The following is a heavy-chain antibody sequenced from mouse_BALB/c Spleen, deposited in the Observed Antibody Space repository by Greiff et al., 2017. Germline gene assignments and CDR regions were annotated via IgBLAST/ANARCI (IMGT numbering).Heavy chain of an antibody. CDR3: AFITTAIGYCEV. J-gene: IGHJ1*01. D-gene: IGHD1-2*01. Sequence: QVQLQQPGAELVKPGASVKLSCKASGYTFTSYWMHWVKQRPGQGLEWIGEINTSNGRTNYNEKFKSKATLTVYKSSSTAYMQLSSLTSEDSAVYYCAFITTAIGYCEVWGAGTTVTVSS. CDR1: GYTFTSYW. CDR2: INTSNGRT. V-gene: IGHV1S81*02.